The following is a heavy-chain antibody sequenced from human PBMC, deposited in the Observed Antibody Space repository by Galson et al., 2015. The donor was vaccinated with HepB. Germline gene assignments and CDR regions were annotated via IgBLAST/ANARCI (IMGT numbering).Heavy chain of an antibody. D-gene: IGHD2-2*01. CDR2: INGGGSST. CDR3: ATALVGTLDI. Sequence: SLRLSCAASGFTFSNNWMHWVRQAPGKGLVWVSNINGGGSSTNYADSVKGRFTISRDNAKNTLYLQMNSLSAEDTAVYCCATALVGTLDIWGQGTMVTVSS. V-gene: IGHV3-74*01. CDR1: GFTFSNNW. J-gene: IGHJ3*02.